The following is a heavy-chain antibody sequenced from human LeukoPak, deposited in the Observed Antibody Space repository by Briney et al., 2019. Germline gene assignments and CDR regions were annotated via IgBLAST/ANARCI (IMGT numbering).Heavy chain of an antibody. D-gene: IGHD6-13*01. CDR1: GFTFSTYG. CDR2: ISHDGSDK. V-gene: IGHV3-30*03. Sequence: TGGSLRLSCAASGFTFSTYGMHWVRQAPGKGLEWVAVISHDGSDKYYADSVKGRFTISRDNSKNTLYLQMNSLRAEDTAVYYCAPALYSSSWYACDIWGQGTMVTVSS. J-gene: IGHJ3*02. CDR3: APALYSSSWYACDI.